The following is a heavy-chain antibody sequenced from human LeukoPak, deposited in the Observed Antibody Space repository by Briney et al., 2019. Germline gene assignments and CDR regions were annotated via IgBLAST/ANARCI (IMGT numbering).Heavy chain of an antibody. V-gene: IGHV3-23*01. Sequence: GGSLRLSCAASGFTFRSYAMSWVRQAPGKGLEWVSAISGSGGSTYYADSVKGRFTISRDNSKNTLYLQMNCLRAEDTAVYYCAKDALVGATTAWFDPWGQGTLVTVSS. J-gene: IGHJ5*02. CDR1: GFTFRSYA. CDR3: AKDALVGATTAWFDP. CDR2: ISGSGGST. D-gene: IGHD1-26*01.